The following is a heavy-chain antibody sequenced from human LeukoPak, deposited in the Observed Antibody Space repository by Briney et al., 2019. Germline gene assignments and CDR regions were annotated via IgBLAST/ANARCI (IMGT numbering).Heavy chain of an antibody. CDR1: GFTFSSYE. Sequence: GGSLRLSCASSGFTFSSYELNWVRQAPGKGLEWVSYISSSGSTIYYADSVKGRFTISRDNAKNSLYLQMNSLRAEDTAVYYCAELGITMIGGVWGKGTTVTISS. CDR2: ISSSGSTI. D-gene: IGHD3-10*02. CDR3: AELGITMIGGV. V-gene: IGHV3-48*03. J-gene: IGHJ6*04.